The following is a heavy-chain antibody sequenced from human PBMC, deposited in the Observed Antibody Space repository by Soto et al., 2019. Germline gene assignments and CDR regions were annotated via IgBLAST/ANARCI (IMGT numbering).Heavy chain of an antibody. CDR3: ASAAVGATERYAFDI. CDR2: IIPIFGTA. V-gene: IGHV1-69*01. J-gene: IGHJ3*02. CDR1: GGTFSSYA. Sequence: QVQLVQSGAEVKKPGSSVKVSCKASGGTFSSYAISWVRQAPGQGLEWMGGIIPIFGTANYAQKFQGRVTITADESTRTAYMELSRLRSEDTAVYYCASAAVGATERYAFDIWGQGTMVTVSS. D-gene: IGHD1-26*01.